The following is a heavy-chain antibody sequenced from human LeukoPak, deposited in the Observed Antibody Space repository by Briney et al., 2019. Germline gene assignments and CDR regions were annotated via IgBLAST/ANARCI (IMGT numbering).Heavy chain of an antibody. V-gene: IGHV3-7*01. J-gene: IGHJ3*02. CDR1: GFTFSSYW. CDR2: IKQDGSEK. Sequence: GGSLRLSCAASGFTFSSYWMSWVRQAPGKGLEWVANIKQDGSEKYYVDSVKGQFTISRDNAKNSLYLQMNSLRAEDTAVYYCARISARHDSSGYSLDAFDIWGQGTMVTVSS. D-gene: IGHD3-22*01. CDR3: ARISARHDSSGYSLDAFDI.